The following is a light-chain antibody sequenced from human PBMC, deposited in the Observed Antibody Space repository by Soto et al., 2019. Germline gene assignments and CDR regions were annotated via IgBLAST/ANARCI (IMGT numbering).Light chain of an antibody. V-gene: IGKV1-5*01. J-gene: IGKJ1*01. Sequence: DIQMTQSPSSVSASVGDRATITCRASQNIKTYLNWYQQKPGKAPKLLIYDASSLESGVPSRFSGSGSGTEFTLTISSLQPDDFATYYCQQYNSYSTTFGQGTKVDI. CDR1: QNIKTY. CDR2: DAS. CDR3: QQYNSYSTT.